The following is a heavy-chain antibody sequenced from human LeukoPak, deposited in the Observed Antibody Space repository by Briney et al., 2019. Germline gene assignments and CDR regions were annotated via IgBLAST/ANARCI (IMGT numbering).Heavy chain of an antibody. CDR1: GFSVSDFF. CDR2: IYSGGDT. J-gene: IGHJ4*02. Sequence: GGSLRHSCAASGFSVSDFFMSWVRLAPGKGLEWVSVIYSGGDTFHAESVKGRFTLSRDNSKNILYLQMNSLRAEDTAVYYCTRDPDGWGQGTLVTVSS. V-gene: IGHV3-66*01. CDR3: TRDPDG.